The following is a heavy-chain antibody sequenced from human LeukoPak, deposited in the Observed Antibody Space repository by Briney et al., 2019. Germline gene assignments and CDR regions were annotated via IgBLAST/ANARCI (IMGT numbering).Heavy chain of an antibody. CDR3: AREWIGFDY. V-gene: IGHV3-48*03. CDR1: GFTFSSYE. D-gene: IGHD2-2*03. Sequence: GGSLGLSCAASGFTFSSYEMNWVRQAPGKGLEWVSYISSSGSTIYYADSVKGRFTISRGNAKNSLYLQMNSLRAEDTAVYYCAREWIGFDYWGQGTLVTVSS. J-gene: IGHJ4*02. CDR2: ISSSGSTI.